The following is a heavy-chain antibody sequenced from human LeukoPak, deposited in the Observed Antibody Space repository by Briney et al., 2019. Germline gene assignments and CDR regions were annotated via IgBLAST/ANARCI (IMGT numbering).Heavy chain of an antibody. J-gene: IGHJ4*02. CDR3: ARASGPYYYDSSGYYYDY. CDR2: INPNSGGT. Sequence: ASVKVSCKASGYTFTGYYMHWGRQAPGQGLEWMGWINPNSGGTNYAQKFQGWVTMTWDTSISTAYMELSRLRSDDTAVYYCARASGPYYYDSSGYYYDYWGQGTLVTVSS. V-gene: IGHV1-2*04. D-gene: IGHD3-22*01. CDR1: GYTFTGYY.